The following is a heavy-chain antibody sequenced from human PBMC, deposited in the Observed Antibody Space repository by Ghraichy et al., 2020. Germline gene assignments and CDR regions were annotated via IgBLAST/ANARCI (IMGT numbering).Heavy chain of an antibody. CDR1: GFNFSDYA. CDR2: IKSQDYGGTT. CDR3: TRGARGYFGY. Sequence: GESLNISCAASGFNFSDYAMNWVRQAPGMGLEWVGCIKSQDYGGTTEDAASVKGRFTISRDDSKNILYLQMNSLKTEDTAVYYCTRGARGYFGYWGQGTLVTVSS. V-gene: IGHV3-49*04. J-gene: IGHJ4*02.